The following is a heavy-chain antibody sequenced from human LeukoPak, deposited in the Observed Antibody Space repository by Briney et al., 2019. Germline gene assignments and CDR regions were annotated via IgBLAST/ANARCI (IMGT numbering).Heavy chain of an antibody. D-gene: IGHD2-21*02. V-gene: IGHV3-21*04. CDR2: ISNSSKYI. CDR1: GFTFSSYN. CDR3: ASGVVVTAWNWFDP. Sequence: GGSLRLSCAASGFTFSSYNINCVRQAPGKGLEWVSSISNSSKYIYYTESGRFTICRDNSKNTLYLQMNSLRAEDTAVYYCASGVVVTAWNWFDPWGQGTLVTVSS. J-gene: IGHJ5*02.